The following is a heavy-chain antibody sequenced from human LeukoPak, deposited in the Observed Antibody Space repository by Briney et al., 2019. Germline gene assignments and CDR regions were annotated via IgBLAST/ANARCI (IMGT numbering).Heavy chain of an antibody. CDR3: AREGPAEDV. D-gene: IGHD2-2*01. CDR1: GFTFSSYG. Sequence: PGGSLRLSCAASGFTFSSYGMHWVRQAPGKGLEWVAVISYDGSNKYYADSVKGRFTISRDNSKNTLYLQMNSLRAEDTAVYYCAREGPAEDVWGQGTTVTVSS. V-gene: IGHV3-30*03. J-gene: IGHJ6*02. CDR2: ISYDGSNK.